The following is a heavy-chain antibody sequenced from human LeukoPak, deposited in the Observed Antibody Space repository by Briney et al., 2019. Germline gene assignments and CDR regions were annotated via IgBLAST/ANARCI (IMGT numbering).Heavy chain of an antibody. CDR2: ISWNSGSI. J-gene: IGHJ4*02. V-gene: IGHV3-9*01. Sequence: PGGSLRLSCAASGFTFDDYAMHWVRQAPGKGLEWVSGISWNSGSIGYADSVKGRFTISRDNAKNSLYLQMNSLRAEDTAVYYCARDGGVYDYVWRSYPKSFDYWGQGTLVTVSS. CDR3: ARDGGVYDYVWRSYPKSFDY. D-gene: IGHD3-16*01. CDR1: GFTFDDYA.